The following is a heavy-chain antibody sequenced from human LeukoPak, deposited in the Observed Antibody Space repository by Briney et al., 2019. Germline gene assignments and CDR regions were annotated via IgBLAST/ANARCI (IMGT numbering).Heavy chain of an antibody. D-gene: IGHD6-13*01. CDR3: ASERPSSSWYDY. CDR2: IYQDGSEK. V-gene: IGHV3-7*01. J-gene: IGHJ4*02. Sequence: PGGSLRLSCAASGFTFSRNLMTWVRQAPGKGLEWVANIYQDGSEKYYVDSVRGRFTISRDNAKNTLYLQMNSLRAEDTAVYFCASERPSSSWYDYWGQGTLVTVSS. CDR1: GFTFSRNL.